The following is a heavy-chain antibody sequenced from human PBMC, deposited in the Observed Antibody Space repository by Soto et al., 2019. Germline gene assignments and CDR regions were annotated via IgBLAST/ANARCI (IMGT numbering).Heavy chain of an antibody. D-gene: IGHD1-26*01. CDR1: GFTLNIYS. CDR2: ISYDSTKT. J-gene: IGHJ6*02. Sequence: QVQLVESGGGVVQPGRSLRLSCAASGFTLNIYSMHWVRQGPGNGLEWVAFISYDSTKTYYADSVKGRFTISRDNSNSALYVQMNSLTGEDTAVYYCARTRSAWSDFHYYSLDVWGQGTTVTVSS. CDR3: ARTRSAWSDFHYYSLDV. V-gene: IGHV3-30*03.